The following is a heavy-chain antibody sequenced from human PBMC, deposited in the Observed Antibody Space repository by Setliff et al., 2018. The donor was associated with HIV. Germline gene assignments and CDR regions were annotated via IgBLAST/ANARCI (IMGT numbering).Heavy chain of an antibody. CDR1: GYTFTTYD. CDR3: ARTDYGGNSGGNYFDY. D-gene: IGHD4-17*01. V-gene: IGHV1-18*01. CDR2: ISPYNGHT. Sequence: ASVKVSCKASGYTFTTYDITWVRQAPGQGLEWLGWISPYNGHTNFAQKFQGRVTMTTDTATSTAYMEVRSLRSDDTAVYYCARTDYGGNSGGNYFDYWGQGTTVTVSS. J-gene: IGHJ4*03.